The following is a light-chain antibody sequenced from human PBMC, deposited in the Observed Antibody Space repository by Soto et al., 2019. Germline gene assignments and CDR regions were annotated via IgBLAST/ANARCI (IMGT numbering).Light chain of an antibody. J-gene: IGKJ2*01. Sequence: EIVMTQSPATLSVSPGERATLSCRASQSVSSNLAWYQQKPGQAPRLLIYGASTRATGIPARFSGSGSGTEFTLTLSSLLSEDFAVYYCQQYNNWYTFGQGTKLEIK. CDR1: QSVSSN. V-gene: IGKV3-15*01. CDR3: QQYNNWYT. CDR2: GAS.